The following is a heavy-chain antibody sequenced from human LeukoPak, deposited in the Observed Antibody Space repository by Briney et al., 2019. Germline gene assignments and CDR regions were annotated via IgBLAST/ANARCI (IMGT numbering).Heavy chain of an antibody. J-gene: IGHJ3*02. Sequence: PGRSLRLSCAASGFTFSSYAMHWVRQAPGKGLEWVAVISYDGSNKYYADSVKGRFPISRDNSKNTLYLQMNSLRAEDTAVYYCAKIPMSNAFDIWGQGTMVTVSS. CDR2: ISYDGSNK. V-gene: IGHV3-30*04. CDR1: GFTFSSYA. D-gene: IGHD2-21*01. CDR3: AKIPMSNAFDI.